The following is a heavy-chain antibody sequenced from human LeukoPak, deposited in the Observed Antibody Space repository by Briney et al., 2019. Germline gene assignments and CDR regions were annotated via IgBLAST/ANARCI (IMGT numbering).Heavy chain of an antibody. CDR3: ARTAWELLAFDY. CDR2: IYYSGST. D-gene: IGHD1-26*01. CDR1: GYSISSSSYY. J-gene: IGHJ4*02. Sequence: SETLSLTCTVSGYSISSSSYYWGWIRQPPGKGLEWIGSIYYSGSTYYNPSLKSRVTISVDTSKNQFSLKLSSVTAADTAVYYCARTAWELLAFDYWGQGTLVTVSS. V-gene: IGHV4-39*01.